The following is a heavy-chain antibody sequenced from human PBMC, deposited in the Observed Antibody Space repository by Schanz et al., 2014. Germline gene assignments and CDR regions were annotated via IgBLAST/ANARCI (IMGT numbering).Heavy chain of an antibody. D-gene: IGHD2-2*02. J-gene: IGHJ6*03. CDR1: GGTFSSFG. Sequence: DLEQSGAEVKKPGSSVKVSCKASGGTFSSFGINWVRQAPGQGLEWMGRIIPSLGLAKYEQKFQDKVTITADKSTSTAYMELTSLRSEDSAVYYCAGPYCSTTSCYTGYYYMDVWGRGTTVTVSS. CDR3: AGPYCSTTSCYTGYYYMDV. V-gene: IGHV1-69*09. CDR2: IIPSLGLA.